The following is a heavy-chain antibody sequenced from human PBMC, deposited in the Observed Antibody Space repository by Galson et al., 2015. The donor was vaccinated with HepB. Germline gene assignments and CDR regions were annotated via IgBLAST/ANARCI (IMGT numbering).Heavy chain of an antibody. D-gene: IGHD3-3*01. CDR3: ARDRWGSYYDFWSGYYVFDY. CDR2: ISSSGSTI. J-gene: IGHJ4*02. Sequence: SLRLSCAASGFTFSDYYMSWIRQAPGKGLEWVSYISSSGSTIYYADSVKGRFTISRYNVKNSLYLQMNSLRAEDTAVYYCARDRWGSYYDFWSGYYVFDYWGQGTLVTVSS. CDR1: GFTFSDYY. V-gene: IGHV3-11*01.